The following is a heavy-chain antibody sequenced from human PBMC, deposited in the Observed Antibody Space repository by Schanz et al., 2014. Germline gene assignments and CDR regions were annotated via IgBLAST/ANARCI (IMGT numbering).Heavy chain of an antibody. CDR2: ISYSGST. CDR3: ARDKSGTYYTFDL. V-gene: IGHV4-59*01. CDR1: GGSISSSF. Sequence: QVKLQESGPGLVKPSETLSLTCNVSGGSISSSFWSWIRLPPGKGLEWIGYISYSGSTNYSPSLNNRVTISRVASSSQNSQKLRSVSAAGTAVYYCARDKSGTYYTFDLWGPGTHVTVSS. J-gene: IGHJ4*02. D-gene: IGHD1-26*01.